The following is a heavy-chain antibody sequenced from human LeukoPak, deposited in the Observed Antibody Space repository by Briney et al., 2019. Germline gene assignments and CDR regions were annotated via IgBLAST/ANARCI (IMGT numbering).Heavy chain of an antibody. D-gene: IGHD3-10*01. V-gene: IGHV3-23*01. Sequence: GGSLRLSCAASGFSVSGYYMSWVRQAPGKGLEWVSTISDSGGSTYFADSVKGRFTISRDNSKNTLYLQMNSLRAEDTALYYCAKEPTPGGAFYFDYWGQGTLVTVSS. CDR1: GFSVSGYY. CDR2: ISDSGGST. CDR3: AKEPTPGGAFYFDY. J-gene: IGHJ4*02.